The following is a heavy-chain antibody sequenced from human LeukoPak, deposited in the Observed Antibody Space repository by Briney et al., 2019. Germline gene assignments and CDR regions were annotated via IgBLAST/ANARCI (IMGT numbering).Heavy chain of an antibody. CDR2: ISAYNGNT. CDR3: ARDGEYYDFWSAIWFDP. V-gene: IGHV1-18*01. Sequence: ASVKVSCKASGYTFTSYGISWVRQAPGQGLEWMGWISAYNGNTNYAQKLQGRVTMTTDTSTSTAYMELRSLRSDDTAVYYCARDGEYYDFWSAIWFDPWGQGTLVTVSS. D-gene: IGHD3-3*01. J-gene: IGHJ5*02. CDR1: GYTFTSYG.